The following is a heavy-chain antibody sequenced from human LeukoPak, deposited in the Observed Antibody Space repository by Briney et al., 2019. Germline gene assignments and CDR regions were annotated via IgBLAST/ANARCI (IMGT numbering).Heavy chain of an antibody. D-gene: IGHD6-13*01. CDR3: AKRIAALGPSFDY. CDR2: ISSSGGST. V-gene: IGHV3-23*01. Sequence: GGSLRLSCAASGFTFSSFAMSWVRQAPGMGLEWASSISSSGGSTYYIDSVKGRFTISRDNSKNTLYLQMNSLRADDTAVYYCAKRIAALGPSFDYWGQGTLVTVSS. CDR1: GFTFSSFA. J-gene: IGHJ4*02.